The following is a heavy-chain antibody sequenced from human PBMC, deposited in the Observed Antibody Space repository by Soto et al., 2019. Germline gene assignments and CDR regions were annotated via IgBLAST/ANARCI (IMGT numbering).Heavy chain of an antibody. V-gene: IGHV3-33*01. CDR2: IWYDGSNK. CDR1: GFTFSSYG. D-gene: IGHD3-10*01. Sequence: GGSLRLACAASGFTFSSYGMHWVRQAPGKGLEWVAVIWYDGSNKYYADSVKGRFTISRDNSKNTLYLQMNSLRAEDTAVYYCARDSRLYGPASYFDYWGQGTLVTVSS. J-gene: IGHJ4*02. CDR3: ARDSRLYGPASYFDY.